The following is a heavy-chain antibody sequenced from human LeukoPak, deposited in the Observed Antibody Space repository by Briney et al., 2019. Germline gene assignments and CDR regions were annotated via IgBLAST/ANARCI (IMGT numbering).Heavy chain of an antibody. CDR3: ARLFGDFWSGYYCAFDY. D-gene: IGHD3-3*01. V-gene: IGHV4-34*01. CDR1: GGSFSGYY. Sequence: TSETLSLTCAVYGGSFSGYYWSWIRQPPEKGLEWIGEINHSGSTNYNPSLKSRVTISVDTSKNQFSLKLSSVTAADTAVYYCARLFGDFWSGYYCAFDYWGQGTLVTVSS. J-gene: IGHJ4*02. CDR2: INHSGST.